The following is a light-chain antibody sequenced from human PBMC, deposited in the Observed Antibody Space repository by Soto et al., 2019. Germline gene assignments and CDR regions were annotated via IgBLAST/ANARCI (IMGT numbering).Light chain of an antibody. V-gene: IGKV3-15*01. J-gene: IGKJ1*01. CDR2: DTS. CDR1: QGIGDT. Sequence: VKRESPTTLSVSPGEGATLSCRGSQGIGDTLAWYQHKPGPTPRPLIYDTSTRATGVPTRFSGSRSGTDFTLTISSLQPDYFATCDCQQFAITTTFGQGTKVDI. CDR3: QQFAITTT.